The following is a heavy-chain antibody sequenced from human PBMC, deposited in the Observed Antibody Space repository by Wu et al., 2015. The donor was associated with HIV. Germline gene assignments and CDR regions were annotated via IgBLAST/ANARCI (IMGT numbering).Heavy chain of an antibody. J-gene: IGHJ4*02. Sequence: QVQLQESGPGLVKPSETLSLTCTVSGGSISSHYWSWIRQPPGKGLEWIGYIYYSGSTNYNPSLKSRVTISVDTSKNQFSLKLSSVTAADTAVYYCARDLAARREGYFDYWGQGTLVTVSS. V-gene: IGHV4-59*11. CDR3: ARDLAARREGYFDY. CDR1: GGSISSHY. D-gene: IGHD6-6*01. CDR2: IYYSGST.